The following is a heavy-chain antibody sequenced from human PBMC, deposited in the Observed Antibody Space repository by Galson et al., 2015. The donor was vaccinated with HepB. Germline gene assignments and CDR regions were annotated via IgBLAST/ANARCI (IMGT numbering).Heavy chain of an antibody. D-gene: IGHD6-19*01. CDR2: INPSGSST. V-gene: IGHV1-46*01. J-gene: IGHJ4*02. CDR3: ARDPTVSVAGALRY. Sequence: SVKVSCKASGYTFTSYYIHWVRLAPGQGLEWMGIINPSGSSTTYAQKFQGRVTMTRDTSTSTIYMELSSLRSDDTAVYYCARDPTVSVAGALRYWGQGTLVTVSS. CDR1: GYTFTSYY.